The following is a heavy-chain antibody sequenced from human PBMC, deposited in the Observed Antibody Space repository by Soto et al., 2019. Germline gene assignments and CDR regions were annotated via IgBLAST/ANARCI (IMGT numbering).Heavy chain of an antibody. J-gene: IGHJ4*02. CDR2: IYYSGST. Sequence: PSETLSLTCTVSGGSVSSGSYYWSWIRQPPGKGLEWIGYIYYSGSTNYNPSLKSRVTISVDTSKNQFSLKLSSVTAADTAVYYCAREGGNSPFDYWGQGTLVTVSS. D-gene: IGHD2-21*02. CDR3: AREGGNSPFDY. V-gene: IGHV4-61*01. CDR1: GGSVSSGSYY.